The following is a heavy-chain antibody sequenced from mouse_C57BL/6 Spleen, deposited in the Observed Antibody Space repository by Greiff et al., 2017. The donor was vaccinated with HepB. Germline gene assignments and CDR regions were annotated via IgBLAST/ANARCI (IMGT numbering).Heavy chain of an antibody. J-gene: IGHJ4*01. CDR3: ARSTTVAPYYAMDY. Sequence: VQLQQSGAELVKPGASVKISCKASGYAFSSYWMNWVKQRPGKGLEWIGQIYPGDGDTNYNGKFKGKATLTADKSSSTSYMQLSSLTSEDSAVYFCARSTTVAPYYAMDYWGQGTSVTVSS. CDR2: IYPGDGDT. D-gene: IGHD1-1*01. CDR1: GYAFSSYW. V-gene: IGHV1-80*01.